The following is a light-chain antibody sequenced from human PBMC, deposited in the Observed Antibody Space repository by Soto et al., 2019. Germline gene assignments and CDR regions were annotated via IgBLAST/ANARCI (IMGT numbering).Light chain of an antibody. CDR3: QHYNSYSEA. CDR1: QSVNNN. CDR2: GAS. Sequence: EIILTQSPASLSVSPGERATLSCRASQSVNNNLAWYQQKRGQAPRLLIYGASTRATGIPGRFRGSGSGTEFTLTITSLQPDDFATYYCQHYNSYSEAFGQGTKVELK. V-gene: IGKV3-15*01. J-gene: IGKJ1*01.